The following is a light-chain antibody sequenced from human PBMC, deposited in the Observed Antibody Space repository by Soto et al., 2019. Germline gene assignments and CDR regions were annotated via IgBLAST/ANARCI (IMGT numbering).Light chain of an antibody. CDR1: SSNIGAGYD. J-gene: IGLJ1*01. Sequence: QSVLTQPPSESRAPGQRVTISCTGSSSNIGAGYDVHWYQQLPGTAPKLLIYGNSNRPSGVPDRFSGSKSGTSASLAITGLQAEDEAHYYCQSYDSSLSGYVFGTGTKLTVL. CDR3: QSYDSSLSGYV. CDR2: GNS. V-gene: IGLV1-40*01.